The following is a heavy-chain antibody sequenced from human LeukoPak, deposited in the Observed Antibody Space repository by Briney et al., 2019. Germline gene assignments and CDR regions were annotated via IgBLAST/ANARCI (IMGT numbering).Heavy chain of an antibody. V-gene: IGHV4-34*01. CDR3: AREGSLVRDSSGFDY. CDR1: GGSFSGYY. J-gene: IGHJ4*02. D-gene: IGHD3-22*01. Sequence: PSETLSLTCAVYGGSFSGYYWSWIRQPPGKGLDWIGEINHSGSTNYNPSLKSRVTISVDTSKNQFSLKLSSVTAADTAVYYCAREGSLVRDSSGFDYWGQGNLVTVSS. CDR2: INHSGST.